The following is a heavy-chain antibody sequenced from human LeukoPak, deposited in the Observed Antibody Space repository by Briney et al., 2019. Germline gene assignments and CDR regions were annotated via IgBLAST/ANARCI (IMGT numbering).Heavy chain of an antibody. D-gene: IGHD3-10*01. CDR1: GYTFTSYG. J-gene: IGHJ5*02. CDR2: ISAYNGNT. CDR3: ARDLIRDPRFDP. Sequence: ASVKVSCKASGYTFTSYGISWVRQAPGQGLEWMGWISAYNGNTNYAQKLQGRVTMTRDTSTGTVYMELSSLRSEDTAVYYCARDLIRDPRFDPWGQGTLVTVSS. V-gene: IGHV1-18*01.